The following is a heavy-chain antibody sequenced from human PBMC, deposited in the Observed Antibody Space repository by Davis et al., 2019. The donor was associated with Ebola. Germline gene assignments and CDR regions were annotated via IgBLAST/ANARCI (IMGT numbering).Heavy chain of an antibody. Sequence: QTPSLTCAISGVSVSSHTAAWNWIRQSPSRGLEWLGRTYYRSTWYVDYAVSVKGRMTITSDTSKNQFSLQLTSVTPEDTAAYYCARDPPYDQGYDYWGQGILVTVSS. CDR3: ARDPPYDQGYDY. V-gene: IGHV6-1*01. CDR2: TYYRSTWYV. CDR1: GVSVSSHTAA. D-gene: IGHD3-22*01. J-gene: IGHJ4*02.